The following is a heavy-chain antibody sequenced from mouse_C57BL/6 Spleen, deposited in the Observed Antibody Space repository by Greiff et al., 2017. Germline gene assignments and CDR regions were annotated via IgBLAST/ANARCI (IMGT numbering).Heavy chain of an antibody. CDR2: IYPGSGST. Sequence: VQLQQPGAELVKPGASVKMSCKASGYTFTSYWITWVKQRPGQGLEWIGDIYPGSGSTNYNEKFKSKATLTVDTSSSTAYMQLSSLTSEDSAVYYCARSDGSRGNYFDYWGQGTTLTVSS. CDR3: ARSDGSRGNYFDY. V-gene: IGHV1-55*01. D-gene: IGHD1-1*01. J-gene: IGHJ2*01. CDR1: GYTFTSYW.